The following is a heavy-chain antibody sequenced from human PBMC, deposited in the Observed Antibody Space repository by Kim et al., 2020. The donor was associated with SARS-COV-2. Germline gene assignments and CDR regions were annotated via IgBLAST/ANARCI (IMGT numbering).Heavy chain of an antibody. D-gene: IGHD3-10*01. J-gene: IGHJ6*02. CDR2: IYYSGST. CDR3: ARDHSGSYHYYYGMDV. V-gene: IGHV4-59*13. Sequence: SETLSLTCTVSGGSISSYYWSWIRQPPGKGLEWIGYIYYSGSTNYNPSLKSRVTISVDTSKNQFSLKLSSVTAADTAVYYCARDHSGSYHYYYGMDVWGQGTTVTVSS. CDR1: GGSISSYY.